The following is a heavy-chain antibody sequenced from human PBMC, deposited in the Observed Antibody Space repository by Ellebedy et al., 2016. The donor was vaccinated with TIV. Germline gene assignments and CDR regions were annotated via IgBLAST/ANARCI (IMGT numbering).Heavy chain of an antibody. J-gene: IGHJ4*02. V-gene: IGHV1-2*02. CDR2: INPNSSDT. D-gene: IGHD1-1*01. CDR3: TRVHTAWYNDY. Sequence: ASVKVSCKASGYTFTGYYMHWVRQAPGQGLEWMGWINPNSSDTRYAQKIQGRVTLTRDTPISTAYMELRGLTSADTAVYYCTRVHTAWYNDYWGQGTLVTVSS. CDR1: GYTFTGYY.